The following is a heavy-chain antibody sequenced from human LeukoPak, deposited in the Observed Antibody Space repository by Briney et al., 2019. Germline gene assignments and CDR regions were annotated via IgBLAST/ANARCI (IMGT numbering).Heavy chain of an antibody. D-gene: IGHD3-16*02. J-gene: IGHJ4*02. Sequence: GRSLRLSRAASGFTFSNYAMHWVRQAPGKGLEWVSRINSDGSATAYADSVKGRFTISRDNAENTLYLQMNSLRAEDTAVYYCARGTAGYHSSYFDYWGQGTLVTVSS. CDR2: INSDGSAT. CDR1: GFTFSNYA. V-gene: IGHV3-74*01. CDR3: ARGTAGYHSSYFDY.